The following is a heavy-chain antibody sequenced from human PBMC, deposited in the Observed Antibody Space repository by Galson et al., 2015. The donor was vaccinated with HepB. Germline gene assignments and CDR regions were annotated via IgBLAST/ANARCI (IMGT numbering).Heavy chain of an antibody. Sequence: SETLSLTCTVSGGSISSSSYYWGWIRQPPGKGLEWIGSIYYSGSTYYNPSLKSRVTISVDTSKNQFSLKLSSVTAADTAVYYCARQRDDILTGTWDWGQGTLVTVSS. CDR2: IYYSGST. J-gene: IGHJ4*02. CDR3: ARQRDDILTGTWD. D-gene: IGHD3-9*01. V-gene: IGHV4-39*01. CDR1: GGSISSSSYY.